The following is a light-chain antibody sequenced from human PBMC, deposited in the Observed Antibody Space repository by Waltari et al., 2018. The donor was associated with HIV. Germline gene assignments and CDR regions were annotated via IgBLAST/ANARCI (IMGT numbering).Light chain of an antibody. CDR1: SRDVGGYNY. CDR2: DVS. V-gene: IGLV2-14*03. Sequence: QSALTQPASVSGSPGQSITISCTGTSRDVGGYNYVSWYQHHPGKAPKRMIYDVSNRPSGVSKRFSGSKSGNTASLTISWLQAEDEADYYCNSYTTSSTLHVVFGGGTKLTVL. J-gene: IGLJ2*01. CDR3: NSYTTSSTLHVV.